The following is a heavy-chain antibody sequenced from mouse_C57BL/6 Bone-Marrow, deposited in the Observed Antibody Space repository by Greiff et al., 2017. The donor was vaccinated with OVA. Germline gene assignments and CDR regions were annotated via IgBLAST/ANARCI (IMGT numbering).Heavy chain of an antibody. Sequence: EVKLMESGPGLVKPSQSLSLTCSVTGYSITSGYYWNWIRQFPGNKPEWMGYISYDGSNNYNPSLKNRISITRDTSKNQFFLKLNSVTTEDTATYYCARGDGYYDYFDYWGQGTTLTVSS. CDR2: ISYDGSN. V-gene: IGHV3-6*01. CDR3: ARGDGYYDYFDY. J-gene: IGHJ2*01. CDR1: GYSITSGYY. D-gene: IGHD2-3*01.